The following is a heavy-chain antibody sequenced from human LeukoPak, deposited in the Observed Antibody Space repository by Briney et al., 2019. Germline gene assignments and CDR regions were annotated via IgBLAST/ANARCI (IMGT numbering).Heavy chain of an antibody. V-gene: IGHV3-23*01. CDR1: GFTFSSYA. CDR2: ISGSGGST. J-gene: IGHJ4*02. Sequence: GGSLRLSCAASGFTFSSYAMSWVRQAPGKGLEWVSAISGSGGSTYYADSVKGRFTISRDNSKNTLYLQMNSLRAEDTAVYYCAKNVGKGGATRPFDYWGQGTLVTVSS. D-gene: IGHD1-26*01. CDR3: AKNVGKGGATRPFDY.